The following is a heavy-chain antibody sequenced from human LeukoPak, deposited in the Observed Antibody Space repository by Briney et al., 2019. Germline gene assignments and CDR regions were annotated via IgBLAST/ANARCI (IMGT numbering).Heavy chain of an antibody. CDR3: ARPTLQYSSSSPFDP. J-gene: IGHJ5*02. CDR2: IWYDGSNK. Sequence: GGSLRLSCAASGFTFSSYGMHWVRQAPGKGPEWVAVIWYDGSNKYYADSVKGRFTISRDNSKNTLYLQMNSLRAEDTAVYYCARPTLQYSSSSPFDPWGQGTLVTVSS. V-gene: IGHV3-33*01. CDR1: GFTFSSYG. D-gene: IGHD6-6*01.